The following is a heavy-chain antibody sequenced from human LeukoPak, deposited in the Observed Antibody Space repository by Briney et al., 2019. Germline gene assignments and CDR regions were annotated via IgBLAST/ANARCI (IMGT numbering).Heavy chain of an antibody. CDR1: GFAFSSYA. J-gene: IGHJ4*02. CDR3: ARDYDILTGYFRGGFDY. Sequence: GGSLRLSCAASGFAFSSYAMSWVRQAPGKGLEWVSATSGSGSSTYYTDSVKGRFTISRDNSKNTLYLQMNSLRVEDTAVYYCARDYDILTGYFRGGFDYWGQGTLVTVSS. D-gene: IGHD3-9*01. V-gene: IGHV3-23*01. CDR2: TSGSGSST.